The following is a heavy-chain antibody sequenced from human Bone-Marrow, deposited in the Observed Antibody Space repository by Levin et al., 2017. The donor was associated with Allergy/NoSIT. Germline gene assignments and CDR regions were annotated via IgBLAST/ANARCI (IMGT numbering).Heavy chain of an antibody. V-gene: IGHV4-39*07. CDR3: ARLFYDGWGGMDV. D-gene: IGHD5/OR15-5a*01. J-gene: IGHJ6*02. CDR1: GGSVITTSYY. CDR2: LYYPATT. Sequence: SETLSLTCTVSGGSVITTSYYWGWIRQPPGKGLEWIGSLYYPATTYYSPSLRSRVTISLDTSKNHFSLKLTSVTAADTAVYYCARLFYDGWGGMDVWGQGTTVTVSS.